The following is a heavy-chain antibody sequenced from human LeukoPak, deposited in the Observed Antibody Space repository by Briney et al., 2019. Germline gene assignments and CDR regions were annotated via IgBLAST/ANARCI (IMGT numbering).Heavy chain of an antibody. J-gene: IGHJ4*02. CDR2: IYYSGST. CDR1: GGSISSYY. V-gene: IGHV4-59*12. Sequence: SETLSLTRTVSGGSISSYYWSWIRQPPGKGLEYIGHIYYSGSTSYNPSFRGRVTILVDTTKNQFSLNLMSVTAADTAVYYCARVITMVRGVPNFDYWGQGTLVTVSS. CDR3: ARVITMVRGVPNFDY. D-gene: IGHD3-10*01.